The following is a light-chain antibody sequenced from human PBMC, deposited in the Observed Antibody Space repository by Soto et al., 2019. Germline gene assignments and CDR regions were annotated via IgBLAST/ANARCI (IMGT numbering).Light chain of an antibody. Sequence: EIVLTQSPGTTSLSPGERATLSCRATQSVSSRYIAWYQQKLGQAPRLLIYGASSRATGIAARFAGSGPGTDFTLTISRLEPEECAVYYCHQFSTSPWTFGQGTKVEF. V-gene: IGKV3-20*01. J-gene: IGKJ1*01. CDR2: GAS. CDR1: QSVSSRY. CDR3: HQFSTSPWT.